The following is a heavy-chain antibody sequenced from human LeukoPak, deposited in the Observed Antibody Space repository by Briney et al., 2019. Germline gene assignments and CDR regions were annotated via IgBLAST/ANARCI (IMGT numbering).Heavy chain of an antibody. D-gene: IGHD2-15*01. CDR2: VYYSGTI. J-gene: IGHJ4*02. CDR3: AREFSWSGFFDF. CDR1: GGSISNYY. Sequence: PSETLSLTCTVSGGSISNYYWSWIRQPPGKGLEWIGYVYYSGTINYNPSLKSRVTISVDTSKSQFSLRLTSVTAADTAVYFCAREFSWSGFFDFWGQGALVTVSS. V-gene: IGHV4-59*01.